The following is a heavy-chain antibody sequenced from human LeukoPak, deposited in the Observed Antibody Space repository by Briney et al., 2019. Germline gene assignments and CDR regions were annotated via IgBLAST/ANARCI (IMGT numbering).Heavy chain of an antibody. Sequence: SETLSLTCTVSGGSISSSSYYWGWIRQPPGKGLEWIGSIYYSGSTYYNPSLKSRVTISVDTSKNQFSLKLSSVTAADTAVCYCARTLLGYYYDSSGYYFDYWGQGTLVTVSS. CDR2: IYYSGST. CDR3: ARTLLGYYYDSSGYYFDY. J-gene: IGHJ4*02. V-gene: IGHV4-39*01. CDR1: GGSISSSSYY. D-gene: IGHD3-22*01.